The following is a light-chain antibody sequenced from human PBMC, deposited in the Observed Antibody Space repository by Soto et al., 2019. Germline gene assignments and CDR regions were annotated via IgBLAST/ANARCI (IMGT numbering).Light chain of an antibody. CDR1: SSDVGGYNY. J-gene: IGLJ1*01. V-gene: IGLV2-14*01. Sequence: QSLLTQPASVSGSPGRSVTISCTGTSSDVGGYNYVAWYQQYPGKVPRLMIYEVSNRPSGVYNRFSGSKSGSTASLTSSGLQAEDEADYYCISYTSSSTSYVFGTGTKVTVL. CDR2: EVS. CDR3: ISYTSSSTSYV.